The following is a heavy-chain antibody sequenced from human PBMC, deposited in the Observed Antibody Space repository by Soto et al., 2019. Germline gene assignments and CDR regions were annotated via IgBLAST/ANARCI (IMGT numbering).Heavy chain of an antibody. J-gene: IGHJ4*02. V-gene: IGHV3-20*04. CDR3: VRGASLNFDY. D-gene: IGHD1-26*01. CDR2: VNWNGGST. CDR1: GFTFDDYG. Sequence: EVQLVESGGGVLRPGGSLRLSCAASGFTFDDYGMSWARQAPGKGLEWVSGVNWNGGSTGYADSVKGRFTFSRDNAKNSLYLQMNSLRAEDTAFYYCVRGASLNFDYWGQGTLVTVSS.